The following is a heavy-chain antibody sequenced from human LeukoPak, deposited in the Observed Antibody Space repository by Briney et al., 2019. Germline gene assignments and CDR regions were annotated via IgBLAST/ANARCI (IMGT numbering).Heavy chain of an antibody. CDR3: AKASRIWATLVAMDY. CDR1: GFTFSSYW. J-gene: IGHJ4*02. Sequence: GGSLRLSCAASGFTFSSYWMSWVRQAPGKGLEWVANIKQDGSEKYYVDSVKGRFTISRDNAKNSLYLQMNSLRAEDTALYYCAKASRIWATLVAMDYWGQGTLVTVSS. CDR2: IKQDGSEK. D-gene: IGHD5-12*01. V-gene: IGHV3-7*03.